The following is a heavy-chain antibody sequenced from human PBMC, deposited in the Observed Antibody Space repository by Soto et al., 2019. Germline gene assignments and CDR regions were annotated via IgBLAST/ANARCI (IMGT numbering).Heavy chain of an antibody. V-gene: IGHV3-74*01. CDR1: GFTFSSYW. D-gene: IGHD6-6*01. CDR3: VRGSTSFEGWFDP. J-gene: IGHJ5*02. Sequence: EVHLVESGGGLVQPGGSLRLSCVASGFTFSSYWMHWVRQAPGKGLVWVSVINSDGSSTKYADSVKGRFTISRDNAKNTLHLQMNSLRAEDTAVYYCVRGSTSFEGWFDPWGQGTLVTVSS. CDR2: INSDGSST.